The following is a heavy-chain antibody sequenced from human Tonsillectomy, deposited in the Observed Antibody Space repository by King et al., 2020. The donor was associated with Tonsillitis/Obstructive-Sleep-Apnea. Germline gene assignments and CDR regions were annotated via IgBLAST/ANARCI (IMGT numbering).Heavy chain of an antibody. CDR1: GGSFSDYY. V-gene: IGHV4-34*01. J-gene: IGHJ3*02. CDR2: INHSGST. CDR3: ARQHIVVVVAADAFDI. Sequence: VQLQQWGAGLLKPSETLSLTCAVYGGSFSDYYWSWIRQPPGKGLEWIGEINHSGSTNYNPSLKSRVTISVDTSKNQFSLKLSSLTAADTAVYYCARQHIVVVVAADAFDIWGQGTMVTVSS. D-gene: IGHD2-15*01.